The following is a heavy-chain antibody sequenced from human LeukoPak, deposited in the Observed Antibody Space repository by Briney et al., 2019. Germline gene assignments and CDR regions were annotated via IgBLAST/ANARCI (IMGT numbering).Heavy chain of an antibody. Sequence: SETLSLTCTVSGGSISSYYWSWIRQPPGKGLEWIGEINHSGSTNYNPSLKSRVTISVDTSKNQFSLKLSSVTAADTAVYYCARGPAYCGGDCYSDRSYAFDYWGQGTLVTVSS. J-gene: IGHJ4*02. D-gene: IGHD2-21*02. CDR3: ARGPAYCGGDCYSDRSYAFDY. V-gene: IGHV4-34*01. CDR2: INHSGST. CDR1: GGSISSYY.